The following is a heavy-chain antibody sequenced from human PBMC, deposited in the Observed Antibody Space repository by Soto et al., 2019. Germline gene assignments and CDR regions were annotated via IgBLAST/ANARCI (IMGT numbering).Heavy chain of an antibody. CDR3: AKSTTRDVYSLFDY. J-gene: IGHJ4*02. CDR2: VSYDGSNK. CDR1: GFTFSIFG. Sequence: GGSLRLSCAASGFTFSIFGMLWVRQAPGKGLEWVALVSYDGSNKYYADSVKGRFTISRDNSKNTLDLQMNSLRAEDTAVYYCAKSTTRDVYSLFDYWGQGTLVTVSS. V-gene: IGHV3-30*18. D-gene: IGHD4-4*01.